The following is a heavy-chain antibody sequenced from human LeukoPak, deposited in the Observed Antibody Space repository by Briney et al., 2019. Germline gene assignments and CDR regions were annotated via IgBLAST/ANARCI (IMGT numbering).Heavy chain of an antibody. CDR2: IKQDGSEK. CDR1: GFTFSTYW. Sequence: GGSLRLSCAASGFTFSTYWMSWVRQAPGKGLEWVASIKQDGSEKYYVDSVRGRFTISRDNAKNSVYLEMNSLRAEDTAVYYCTFYSGTNVHWGQGTLVTVSS. V-gene: IGHV3-7*01. CDR3: TFYSGTNVH. J-gene: IGHJ1*01. D-gene: IGHD1-26*01.